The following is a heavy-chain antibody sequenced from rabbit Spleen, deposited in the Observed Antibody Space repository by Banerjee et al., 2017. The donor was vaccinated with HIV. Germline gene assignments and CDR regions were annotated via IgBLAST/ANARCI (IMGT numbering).Heavy chain of an antibody. CDR2: INAATGKP. CDR3: ARDLVGVIGWNFGW. J-gene: IGHJ4*01. V-gene: IGHV1S45*01. D-gene: IGHD1-1*01. Sequence: QEQLVESGGGLVKPEGSLTLTCKASGFSFSDRDVMCWVRQAPGKGLEWIACINAATGKPVYATWAKGRFTISRTSSTTVTLRMTSLTAADRATYFCARDLVGVIGWNFGWWGQGTLVTVS. CDR1: GFSFSDRDV.